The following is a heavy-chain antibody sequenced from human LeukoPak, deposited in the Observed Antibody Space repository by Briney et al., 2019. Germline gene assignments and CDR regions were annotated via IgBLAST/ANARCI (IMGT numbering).Heavy chain of an antibody. J-gene: IGHJ4*02. V-gene: IGHV3-23*01. CDR2: ISGSGGST. D-gene: IGHD5-18*01. Sequence: GVSLRLPCTVSGFPFRSYAMSWVRQAPGEGLEWVSAISGSGGSTYYADSVKGRFTSSRDDSKNTLYLQMNSLRAEDMAVYYCAKPVGYSYGYLDYWGQGTLVTVSS. CDR3: AKPVGYSYGYLDY. CDR1: GFPFRSYA.